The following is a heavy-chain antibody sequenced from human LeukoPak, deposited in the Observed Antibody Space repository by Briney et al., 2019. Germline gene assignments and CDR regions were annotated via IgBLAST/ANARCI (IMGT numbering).Heavy chain of an antibody. CDR1: GFTFSSYG. D-gene: IGHD5-18*01. CDR3: ARESLYSYGYDY. Sequence: PGGSLRLSCAASGFTFSSYGMHWVRQAPGKGLEWVAVISYDGSNKYYADSVKGRFTISRDNSKNTLYLQMNSLRAEDTAVYYCARESLYSYGYDYWGQGTLVTVSS. J-gene: IGHJ4*02. CDR2: ISYDGSNK. V-gene: IGHV3-30*03.